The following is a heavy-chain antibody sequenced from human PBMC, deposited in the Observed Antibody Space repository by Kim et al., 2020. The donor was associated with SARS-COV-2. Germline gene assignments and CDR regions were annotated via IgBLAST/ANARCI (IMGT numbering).Heavy chain of an antibody. V-gene: IGHV4-39*01. D-gene: IGHD6-19*01. CDR1: GCSISTSSYY. J-gene: IGHJ4*03. CDR3: ALHTSPWPVPHSYFDY. CDR2: IYYSGST. Sequence: SETLSLTCTVSGCSISTSSYYWGWIRQPPGKGLEWVGSIYYSGSTYYTPSLKSRVTISVDTSKNQFSLKLSSVTAADTAVYYCALHTSPWPVPHSYFDY.